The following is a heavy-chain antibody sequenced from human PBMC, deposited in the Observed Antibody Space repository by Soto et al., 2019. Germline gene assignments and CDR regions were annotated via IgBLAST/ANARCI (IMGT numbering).Heavy chain of an antibody. J-gene: IGHJ4*02. Sequence: EVQLVESGGGVVQFGRSLRLSCEASGFPFDDHAMHWVRQVPGKGLEWVSGISWSSDDVGYVDSVKGRFTISRDNVRNFLYLQMDSLTTDDTAVYFCVKDRKSDLPRDWGLDHWGQGTLVTVSS. CDR1: GFPFDDHA. CDR2: ISWSSDDV. V-gene: IGHV3-9*01. CDR3: VKDRKSDLPRDWGLDH. D-gene: IGHD7-27*01.